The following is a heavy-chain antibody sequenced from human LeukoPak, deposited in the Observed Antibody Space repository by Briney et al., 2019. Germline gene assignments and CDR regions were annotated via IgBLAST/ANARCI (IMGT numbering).Heavy chain of an antibody. J-gene: IGHJ4*02. V-gene: IGHV3-23*01. D-gene: IGHD6-13*01. CDR3: AKLTGAGSSWFDY. CDR1: GFTFSNYA. Sequence: GGSLRLSCAASGFTFSNYAMSWVRQAPGKGLEWVSSINGRGGSTYYADSVKGRFTISRDNSKNTLYLQMNSLRAEDTAVYYCAKLTGAGSSWFDYWGQGTLVTVSS. CDR2: INGRGGST.